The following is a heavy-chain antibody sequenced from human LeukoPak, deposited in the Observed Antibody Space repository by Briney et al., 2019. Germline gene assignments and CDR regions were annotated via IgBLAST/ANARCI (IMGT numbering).Heavy chain of an antibody. J-gene: IGHJ3*02. CDR3: ARARTYDGFDI. Sequence: ATVKVSCKASGYTFTNYYMYWVRQAPGQGLEWMGMINLSGGSTTYAQEFQGRVSMTRDTSTSTVYIELSSLRSEDTASYYCARARTYDGFDIWGQGTMVIVYS. V-gene: IGHV1-46*01. CDR2: INLSGGST. CDR1: GYTFTNYY.